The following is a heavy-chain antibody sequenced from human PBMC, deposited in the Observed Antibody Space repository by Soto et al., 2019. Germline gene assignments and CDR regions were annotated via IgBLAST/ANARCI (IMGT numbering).Heavy chain of an antibody. Sequence: SVKVSCKASGGTFSSYAISWVRQAPGQGLECMGGIIPIFGTANYAQKFQGRVTITADESTSTAYMELSSLRSEDTAVYYCASGQYYYYDSSGYPYPYFDYWGQGNLVTVSS. J-gene: IGHJ4*02. V-gene: IGHV1-69*13. CDR3: ASGQYYYYDSSGYPYPYFDY. CDR2: IIPIFGTA. CDR1: GGTFSSYA. D-gene: IGHD3-22*01.